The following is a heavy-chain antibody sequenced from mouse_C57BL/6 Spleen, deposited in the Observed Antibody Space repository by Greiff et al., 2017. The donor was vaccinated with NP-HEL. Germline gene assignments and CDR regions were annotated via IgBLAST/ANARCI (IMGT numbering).Heavy chain of an antibody. CDR2: IYPGSGNT. CDR3: ATNGNYDAMDY. J-gene: IGHJ4*01. Sequence: QVQLQQSGAELVRPGASVKLSCKASGYTFTDYYINWVKQRPGQGLEWIARIYPGSGNTYYNEKFKGKATLPAEKSSSTAYLQLSSLTSEDSAVYVCATNGNYDAMDYWGQGTSVTVSS. V-gene: IGHV1-76*01. CDR1: GYTFTDYY. D-gene: IGHD2-1*01.